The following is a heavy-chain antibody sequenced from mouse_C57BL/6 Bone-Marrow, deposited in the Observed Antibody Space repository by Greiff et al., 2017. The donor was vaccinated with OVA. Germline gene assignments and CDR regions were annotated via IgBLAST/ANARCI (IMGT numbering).Heavy chain of an antibody. Sequence: QVHLQQSGAELVRPGASVTLSCKATGYTFTGYWIEWVKQRPGHGLEWIGEILPGSGSTNYNDKFQGKATFTAETSSNTAYMQLSSLRTEDSAIYYCAREGAYWGQGTLVTVSA. CDR2: ILPGSGST. J-gene: IGHJ3*01. CDR3: AREGAY. CDR1: GYTFTGYW. V-gene: IGHV1-9*01.